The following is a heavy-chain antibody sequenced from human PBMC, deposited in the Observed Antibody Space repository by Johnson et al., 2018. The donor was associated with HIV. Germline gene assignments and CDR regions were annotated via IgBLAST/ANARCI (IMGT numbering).Heavy chain of an antibody. Sequence: VQLVESGGGVVRPGGSLRLSCAASGFTFDDYGMSWVRQAPGKGLEWVSGINWNGGITGSADSVKGRFTISRDNAKKSLYLHMNSLRADDTGLYYCVRGGMYRRDDAFDIWGQGTMVTVSS. D-gene: IGHD1-14*01. CDR1: GFTFDDYG. CDR2: INWNGGIT. V-gene: IGHV3-20*04. J-gene: IGHJ3*02. CDR3: VRGGMYRRDDAFDI.